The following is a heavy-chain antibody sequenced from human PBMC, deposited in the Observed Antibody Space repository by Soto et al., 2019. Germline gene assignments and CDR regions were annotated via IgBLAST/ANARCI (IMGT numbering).Heavy chain of an antibody. D-gene: IGHD4-17*01. CDR2: INGGIGNT. CDR1: GYDFNSYS. V-gene: IGHV1-3*01. Sequence: QVRLEQSRAEVKEPGASVKISCKASGYDFNSYSIHWLRQAPGQRPEYMGRINGGIGNTKFSQKFQDRLTISRDTPASAMDMERSSLKSDDTSVYYCARSSVTIDGLDFWGQGTLVIVSS. J-gene: IGHJ4*02. CDR3: ARSSVTIDGLDF.